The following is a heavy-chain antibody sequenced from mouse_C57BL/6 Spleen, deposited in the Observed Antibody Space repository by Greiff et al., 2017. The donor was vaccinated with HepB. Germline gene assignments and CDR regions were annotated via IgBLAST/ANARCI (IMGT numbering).Heavy chain of an antibody. V-gene: IGHV10-1*01. CDR3: VRSYDYDEYFDV. D-gene: IGHD2-4*01. CDR1: GFSFNTYA. J-gene: IGHJ1*03. Sequence: EVKLLESGGGLVQPKGSLKLSCAASGFSFNTYAMNWVRQAPGKGLEWVARIRSKSNNYATYYADSVKDRFTISRDDSESMLYLQMNNLKTEDTAMYYCVRSYDYDEYFDVWGTGTTVTVSS. CDR2: IRSKSNNYAT.